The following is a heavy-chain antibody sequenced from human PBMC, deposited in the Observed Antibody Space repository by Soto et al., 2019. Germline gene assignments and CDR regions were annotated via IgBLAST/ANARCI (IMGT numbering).Heavy chain of an antibody. J-gene: IGHJ6*03. Sequence: GGSLRLSCAASGFTFSSYAMSWVRQAPGKGLEWVSAISGSGGSTYYADSVKGRFTISRDKSKNTLYLQMNSLRAEDTAVYYCAKDQDSNYYYYYMDVWGKGTTVTVAS. CDR1: GFTFSSYA. D-gene: IGHD4-4*01. CDR2: ISGSGGST. CDR3: AKDQDSNYYYYYMDV. V-gene: IGHV3-23*01.